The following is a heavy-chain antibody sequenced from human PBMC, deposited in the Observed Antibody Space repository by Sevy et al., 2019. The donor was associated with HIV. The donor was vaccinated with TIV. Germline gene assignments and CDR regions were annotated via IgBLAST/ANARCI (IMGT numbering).Heavy chain of an antibody. Sequence: GGSLRLSCAASGFTFSDYYMSWIRQAPGKGLEWVSYISSSSSYTNYADSVKGRFTISRDNAKNSLYLQMNSLRAEDTAVYYCARGRPITMIVVVHDAFDIWGHGTMVTVSS. J-gene: IGHJ3*02. D-gene: IGHD3-22*01. CDR3: ARGRPITMIVVVHDAFDI. CDR2: ISSSSSYT. V-gene: IGHV3-11*06. CDR1: GFTFSDYY.